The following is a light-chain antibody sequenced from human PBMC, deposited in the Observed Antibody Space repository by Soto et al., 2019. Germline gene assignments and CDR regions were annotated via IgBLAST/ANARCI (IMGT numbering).Light chain of an antibody. CDR2: DAA. Sequence: IQLTQSPSSLSASVGDRVTITCRASPAIASFLAWYQQKPGTAPKLLIYDAATLQSGVPSRFSGSRSGTEYTLTIGSLQPEDFASYYCQQTYSVPWTFGQGTEVA. V-gene: IGKV1-9*01. CDR1: PAIASF. CDR3: QQTYSVPWT. J-gene: IGKJ1*01.